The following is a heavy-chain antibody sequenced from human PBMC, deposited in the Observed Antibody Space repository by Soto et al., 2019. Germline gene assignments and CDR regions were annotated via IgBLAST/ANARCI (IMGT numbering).Heavy chain of an antibody. CDR3: ARHGAGLYSSSAGGFDY. V-gene: IGHV4-59*08. D-gene: IGHD6-6*01. CDR2: IYYSGST. J-gene: IGHJ4*02. CDR1: GGSISSYY. Sequence: QVQLQESGPGLVKPSETLSLTCTVSGGSISSYYWSWIRQPPGKGLEWIGYIYYSGSTNYNPSLNRRVPISVDTSKNQFSLKLSSVTAADTAVYYCARHGAGLYSSSAGGFDYWGQGTLVTVSS.